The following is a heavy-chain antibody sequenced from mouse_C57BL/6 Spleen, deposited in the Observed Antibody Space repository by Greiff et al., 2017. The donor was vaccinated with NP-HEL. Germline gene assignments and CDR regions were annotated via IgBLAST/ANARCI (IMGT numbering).Heavy chain of an antibody. V-gene: IGHV14-2*01. D-gene: IGHD1-1*01. CDR2: IDPEDGET. Sequence: VQLQQSGAELVKPGASVKLSCTASGFNIKDYYMHWVKQRTEQGLEWIGRIDPEDGETKYAPKFQGKATITADTSSNTAYLQLCSLTSEDTAVYYCARGSTVVAMDYAMDYWGQGTSVTVSS. J-gene: IGHJ4*01. CDR1: GFNIKDYY. CDR3: ARGSTVVAMDYAMDY.